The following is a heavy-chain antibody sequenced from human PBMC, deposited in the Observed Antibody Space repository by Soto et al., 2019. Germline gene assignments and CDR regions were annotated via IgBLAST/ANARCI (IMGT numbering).Heavy chain of an antibody. CDR3: ARDQGVVVTADNWFDP. D-gene: IGHD2-21*02. Sequence: SETLSLTCTVSGGSITDYSWVWIRQPAGKGLEWIGRIFSSGSTNYNPSLKGRITMSLDTSKNQFSLKLDSATATDTAVYFCARDQGVVVTADNWFDPWGQGILVTVSS. CDR2: IFSSGST. CDR1: GGSITDYS. V-gene: IGHV4-4*07. J-gene: IGHJ5*02.